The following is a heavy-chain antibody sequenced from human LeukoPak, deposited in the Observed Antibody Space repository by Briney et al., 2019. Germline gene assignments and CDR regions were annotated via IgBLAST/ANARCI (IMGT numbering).Heavy chain of an antibody. CDR2: IIPIFGTA. V-gene: IGHV1-69*05. Sequence: SVKVSCKASGGTFSSYAISWVRQAPGQGLEWMGGIIPIFGTANYAQKFQGRVTITTDESTSTAYMELSSLRSEDTAVYYCARSPYYYDSSGYPQEFDYWGQGTLVTVSS. J-gene: IGHJ4*02. CDR3: ARSPYYYDSSGYPQEFDY. CDR1: GGTFSSYA. D-gene: IGHD3-22*01.